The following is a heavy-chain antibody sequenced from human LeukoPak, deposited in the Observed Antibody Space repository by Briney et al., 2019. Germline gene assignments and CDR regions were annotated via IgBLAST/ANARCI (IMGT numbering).Heavy chain of an antibody. CDR3: ARDSVVGATVDYYYGMDV. J-gene: IGHJ6*02. D-gene: IGHD1-26*01. CDR1: GFTFSSYA. V-gene: IGHV3-30*14. Sequence: PGGSLRLSCAASGFTFSSYAMHWVRQAPGKGLEWVAVISYDGSNKYYADSVKGRFTISRDNSKNTLYLQMNSLRAEDTAVYYCARDSVVGATVDYYYGMDVWGQGTTVTVSS. CDR2: ISYDGSNK.